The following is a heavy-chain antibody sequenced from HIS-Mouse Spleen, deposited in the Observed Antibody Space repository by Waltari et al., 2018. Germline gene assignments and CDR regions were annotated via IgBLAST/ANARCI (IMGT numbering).Heavy chain of an antibody. CDR1: GYTFTRYD. D-gene: IGHD3-3*01. CDR2: MNPNSGNT. Sequence: QVQLVQSGAEVKKPGASVKVSGKASGYTFTRYDIHWVRQATGQGLEWMGWMNPNSGNTGYAQKFQGRVTMTRNTSISTAYMELSSLRSEDTAVYYCARVYYDFWSGYYYWGQGTLVTVSS. V-gene: IGHV1-8*01. J-gene: IGHJ4*02. CDR3: ARVYYDFWSGYYY.